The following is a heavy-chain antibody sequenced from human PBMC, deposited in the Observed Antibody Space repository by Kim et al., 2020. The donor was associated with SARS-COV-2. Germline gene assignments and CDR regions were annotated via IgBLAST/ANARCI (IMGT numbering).Heavy chain of an antibody. J-gene: IGHJ6*04. Sequence: SETLSLTCTVSGGSIRSYYWSWIRQPPGKGLEWIGYIYYSGSTNYNPSLKSRFTISVDTSKNQFSLKLSSVTAADTAVYYCSRVGCSSTSCPDAVDVWGKGTTVTVSS. CDR2: IYYSGST. CDR1: GGSIRSYY. V-gene: IGHV4-59*01. D-gene: IGHD2-2*01. CDR3: SRVGCSSTSCPDAVDV.